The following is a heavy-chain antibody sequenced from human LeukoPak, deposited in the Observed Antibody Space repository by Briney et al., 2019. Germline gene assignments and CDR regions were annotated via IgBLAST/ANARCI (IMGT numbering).Heavy chain of an antibody. J-gene: IGHJ4*02. D-gene: IGHD6-6*01. Sequence: GGSLRLSCAASDFTFRTYAMTWVRQAPGKGLEWVSAISDSGSKTFYADSVKGRFTISRDNSKNMLYLHMNNLRAEDTAVYYCANWIGSSSRDYWGQGTLVTVSS. CDR2: ISDSGSKT. CDR1: DFTFRTYA. V-gene: IGHV3-23*01. CDR3: ANWIGSSSRDY.